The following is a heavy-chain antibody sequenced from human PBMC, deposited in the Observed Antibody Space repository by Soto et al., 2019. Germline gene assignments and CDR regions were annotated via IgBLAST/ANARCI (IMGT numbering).Heavy chain of an antibody. Sequence: QVQLVQSGAEVKKPGSSVKVSCKASGGTFSSYAISGVRQAPGQGLEWMGGIIPIFGTENYAQKFQGRVTVPADESTSTAYMELSSLRSEATAVYYCAQPPPIGSGSYYNGGYYGIDVWGQGTTVTVSS. D-gene: IGHD3-10*01. CDR1: GGTFSSYA. V-gene: IGHV1-69*01. CDR3: AQPPPIGSGSYYNGGYYGIDV. CDR2: IIPIFGTE. J-gene: IGHJ6*02.